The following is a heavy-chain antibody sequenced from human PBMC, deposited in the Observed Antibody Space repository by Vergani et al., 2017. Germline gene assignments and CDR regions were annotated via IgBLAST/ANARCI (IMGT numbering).Heavy chain of an antibody. CDR1: GYSFTSYW. V-gene: IGHV5-51*01. CDR2: IYPGDSDT. D-gene: IGHD3-3*01. Sequence: EVQLVQSGAEVKKPGESLKISCKGSGYSFTSYWIGWVRQMPGKGLECMGLIYPGDSDTRYSPSFQGQVTIPADKSITTAYLQWSSLKASDTAMYCWARRALYDFWSGYYTGGGLDCYFDYWRQPTLVTVSS. J-gene: IGHJ4*02. CDR3: ARRALYDFWSGYYTGGGLDCYFDY.